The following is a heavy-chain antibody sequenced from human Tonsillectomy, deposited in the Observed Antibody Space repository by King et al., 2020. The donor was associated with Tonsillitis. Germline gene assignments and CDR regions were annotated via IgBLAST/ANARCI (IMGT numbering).Heavy chain of an antibody. CDR2: ISGSGGST. CDR3: AKAGDFWSVLVYYYFDY. Sequence: VQLVESGGGLVQPGGSLRLSCAAPGFIFSSYAMSWVRQAPGKGLEWVSAISGSGGSTYYADSVKGRFTISRDNSKNTLYLQMNSLRAEDTAVYYCAKAGDFWSVLVYYYFDYWGQGTLVTVSS. D-gene: IGHD3-3*01. J-gene: IGHJ4*02. CDR1: GFIFSSYA. V-gene: IGHV3-23*04.